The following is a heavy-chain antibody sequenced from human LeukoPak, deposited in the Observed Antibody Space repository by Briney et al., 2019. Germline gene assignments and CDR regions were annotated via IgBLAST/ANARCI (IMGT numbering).Heavy chain of an antibody. V-gene: IGHV3-23*01. CDR2: ISGSGGST. Sequence: PGGTLRLSCAASGFTFSSYGMSWVRQAPGKGLEWVSAISGSGGSTYYADSVKGRFTISRDNAKNSLYLQMNSLRAEDTAVYYCARVRYFDWLIDYWGQGTLVTVSS. CDR1: GFTFSSYG. CDR3: ARVRYFDWLIDY. J-gene: IGHJ4*02. D-gene: IGHD3-9*01.